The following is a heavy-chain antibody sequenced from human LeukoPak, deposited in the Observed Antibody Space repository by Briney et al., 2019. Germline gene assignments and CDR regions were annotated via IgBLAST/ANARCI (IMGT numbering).Heavy chain of an antibody. Sequence: ASVKVSCKASGYTFTGYYMHWVRQATGQGLEWMGWINPNSGGTNYAQKFQGWVTMTRDTSISTAYMELSRLRSDDTAVYYCARAPEQWLVDYYFDYWGQGTLVTVSS. CDR2: INPNSGGT. D-gene: IGHD6-19*01. CDR1: GYTFTGYY. V-gene: IGHV1-2*04. CDR3: ARAPEQWLVDYYFDY. J-gene: IGHJ4*02.